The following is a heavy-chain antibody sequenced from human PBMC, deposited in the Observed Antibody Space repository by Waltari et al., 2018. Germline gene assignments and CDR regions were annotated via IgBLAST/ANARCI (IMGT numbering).Heavy chain of an antibody. CDR3: ARSLHIFRAAAGMFDY. Sequence: QLQLQESGPGLLKPSGTLSLTCTVSADSISSGAYYWGWIRQSPGKGPAWIGSVYYSGSTSYNTSLKRRVTISVDTSKKQFSLKLSSVTAADTAVYYCARSLHIFRAAAGMFDYWGQGTLVTVSS. CDR2: VYYSGST. CDR1: ADSISSGAYY. D-gene: IGHD6-13*01. V-gene: IGHV4-39*01. J-gene: IGHJ4*02.